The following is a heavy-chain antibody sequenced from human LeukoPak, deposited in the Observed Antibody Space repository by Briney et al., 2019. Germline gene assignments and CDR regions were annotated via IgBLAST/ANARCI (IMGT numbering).Heavy chain of an antibody. J-gene: IGHJ3*02. Sequence: ASVKVSWKASGCTFTSYAMNWVRQAPGQGLEWMGWINTNTGNPTYAQGFTGRFVFSLDTSVSTAYLQISSLKAEDTAVYYCARGQQLVYDAFDIWGQGTMVTVSS. CDR1: GCTFTSYA. D-gene: IGHD6-13*01. V-gene: IGHV7-4-1*02. CDR2: INTNTGNP. CDR3: ARGQQLVYDAFDI.